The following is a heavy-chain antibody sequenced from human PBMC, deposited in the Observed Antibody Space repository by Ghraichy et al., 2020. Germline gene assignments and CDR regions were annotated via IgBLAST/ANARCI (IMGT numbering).Heavy chain of an antibody. CDR2: INSDGSSI. J-gene: IGHJ4*02. CDR3: VRLFGGGRPFDY. V-gene: IGHV3-74*01. D-gene: IGHD2-21*01. CDR1: GFTFSSYW. Sequence: GESLNISCAASGFTFSSYWMHWLRQAPGKGLVWVSRINSDGSSITYADAVKGRFTISRDNAKNTLYLQMNGLRAEDTAVYYCVRLFGGGRPFDYWGQGTLVTVSS.